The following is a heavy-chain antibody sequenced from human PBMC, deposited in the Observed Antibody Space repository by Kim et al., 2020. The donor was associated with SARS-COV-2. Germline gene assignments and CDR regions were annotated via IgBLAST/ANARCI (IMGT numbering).Heavy chain of an antibody. CDR1: GFTFSSYE. D-gene: IGHD3-10*01. V-gene: IGHV3-48*03. CDR3: ARGDYYGSGSYEDY. Sequence: GGSLRLSCAASGFTFSSYEMNWVRQAPGKGLEWVSYISSSGSTIYYADSVKGRFTISRDNAKNSLYLQMNSLRGEDTAVYYCARGDYYGSGSYEDYWGQGTLVTVSS. CDR2: ISSSGSTI. J-gene: IGHJ4*02.